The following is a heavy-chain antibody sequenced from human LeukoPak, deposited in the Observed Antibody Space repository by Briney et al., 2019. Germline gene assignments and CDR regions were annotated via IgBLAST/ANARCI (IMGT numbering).Heavy chain of an antibody. CDR2: IFYTVNS. V-gene: IGHV4-39*01. Sequence: SETLSLTCTVSGGSISSSSYYWGWIRQPPGKGLEWIGSIFYTVNSYYNPSLKSRVTISVDTSKNQFSLKLSSVTAADTAVYYCARHGHDSSGYYHFDCWGQGTLVTVSS. J-gene: IGHJ4*02. D-gene: IGHD3-22*01. CDR3: ARHGHDSSGYYHFDC. CDR1: GGSISSSSYY.